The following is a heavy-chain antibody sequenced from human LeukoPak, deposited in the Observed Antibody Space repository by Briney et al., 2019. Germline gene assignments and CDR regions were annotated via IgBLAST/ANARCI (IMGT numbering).Heavy chain of an antibody. V-gene: IGHV4-34*01. J-gene: IGHJ4*02. Sequence: SETLSLTCAVYGGSFGGYYWSWIRQPPGKGLEWIGEINHSGSTNYNPSLKSRVTISVDTSKNQFSLKLSSVTAADTAVYYCARDSSSSRPNFDYWGQETLVTVSS. D-gene: IGHD2-2*01. CDR2: INHSGST. CDR1: GGSFGGYY. CDR3: ARDSSSSRPNFDY.